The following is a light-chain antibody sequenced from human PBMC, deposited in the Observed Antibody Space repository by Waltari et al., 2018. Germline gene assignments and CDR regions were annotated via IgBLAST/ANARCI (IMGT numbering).Light chain of an antibody. V-gene: IGLV2-14*03. J-gene: IGLJ1*01. CDR3: SSYTTSSTL. CDR1: SSDVGDYDA. Sequence: QSALTQPASVSGSPGQSITISGTGTSSDVGDYDAVSWYQQHPGKSPKLMIYDVRRRPSVVSIRFSGSKSGNTASLTISGLQAEDEADYYCSSYTTSSTLFGTGTKVTVL. CDR2: DVR.